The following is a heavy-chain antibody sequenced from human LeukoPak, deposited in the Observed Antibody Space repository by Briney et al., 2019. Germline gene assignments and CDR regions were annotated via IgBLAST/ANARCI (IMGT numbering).Heavy chain of an antibody. J-gene: IGHJ4*02. Sequence: GALRLSCATSGFTFSSYEMNWVRQAPGKGLEWVSYISSSGSTIYYADSVKGRFTISRDNAKNSLYLQMNSLRAEDTAVYYCARGKPYFDYWGQGTLVTVSS. CDR2: ISSSGSTI. CDR1: GFTFSSYE. V-gene: IGHV3-48*03. CDR3: ARGKPYFDY.